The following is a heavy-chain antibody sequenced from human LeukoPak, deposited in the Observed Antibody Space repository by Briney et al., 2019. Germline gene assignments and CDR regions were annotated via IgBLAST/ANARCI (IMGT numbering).Heavy chain of an antibody. CDR1: GYTFTSYD. V-gene: IGHV1-18*01. Sequence: GASVKVSCKASGYTFTSYDINWVRQATGQGLEWMGWISAYNGNTNYAQKLQGRATMTTDTSTSTAYMELRSLRSDDTAVYYCARLSAAGDYWGQGTLVTVSS. CDR3: ARLSAAGDY. CDR2: ISAYNGNT. D-gene: IGHD2-2*01. J-gene: IGHJ4*02.